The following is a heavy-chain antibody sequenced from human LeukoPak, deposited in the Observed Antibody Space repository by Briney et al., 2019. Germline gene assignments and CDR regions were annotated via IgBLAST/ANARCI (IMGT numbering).Heavy chain of an antibody. CDR2: INHSGST. Sequence: PSETLSLTCAVYGGSLSGYYWSWIRQPPGKGLEWIGEINHSGSTNYNPSLKSRVTISVDTSKNQFSLKLSSVTAADTAVYYCARGLPVRNYCYGMDVWGQGTTVTVSS. CDR3: ARGLPVRNYCYGMDV. D-gene: IGHD1-1*01. J-gene: IGHJ6*02. CDR1: GGSLSGYY. V-gene: IGHV4-34*01.